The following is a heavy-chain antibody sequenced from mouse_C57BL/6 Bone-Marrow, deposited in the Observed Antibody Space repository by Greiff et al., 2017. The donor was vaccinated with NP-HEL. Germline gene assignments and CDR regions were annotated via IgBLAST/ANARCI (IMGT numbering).Heavy chain of an antibody. D-gene: IGHD1-1*01. J-gene: IGHJ4*01. CDR3: ARSMTTVVARNYAMDY. CDR1: GYTFTSYW. V-gene: IGHV1-61*01. Sequence: VQLQQPGAELVRPGSSVKLSCKASGYTFTSYWMDWVKQRPGQGLEWIGNIYPSDSETHYNQKFKDEATLTVDKSSSTAYMQLSSLTSEDSAVYYWARSMTTVVARNYAMDYWGQGTSVTVSS. CDR2: IYPSDSET.